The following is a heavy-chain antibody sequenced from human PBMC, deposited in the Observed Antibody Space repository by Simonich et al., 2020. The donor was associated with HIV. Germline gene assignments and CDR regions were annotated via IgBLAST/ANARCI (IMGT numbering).Heavy chain of an antibody. V-gene: IGHV5-51*01. CDR3: VRRLAVAGTYWYFDL. Sequence: EVQLVQSGAEVKKPGESLKISGKGSGYSFTSYWIGWVRQMPGKGLEWMGVIYPVVSDTRYSPSFQGQVTSSADKSISTAYLQWSSLKASDTAMYYCVRRLAVAGTYWYFDLWGRGTLVTVSS. J-gene: IGHJ2*01. CDR2: IYPVVSDT. D-gene: IGHD6-19*01. CDR1: GYSFTSYW.